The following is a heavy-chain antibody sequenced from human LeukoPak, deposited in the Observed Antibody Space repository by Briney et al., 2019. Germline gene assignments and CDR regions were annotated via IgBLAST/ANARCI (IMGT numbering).Heavy chain of an antibody. CDR2: IYSGDGT. CDR1: GLTVSTKY. V-gene: IGHV3-66*02. J-gene: IGHJ6*03. Sequence: PGGSLRLSCAASGLTVSTKYMSWVRQAPGKGLEWVSLIYSGDGTNYADCVKGRFTISRDNSKNTLSLQMNSLRAEDTAVYYCSSSSIFGVVNRALGRKYYYYYMDVWGKGTTVTVSS. CDR3: SSSSIFGVVNRALGRKYYYYYMDV. D-gene: IGHD3-3*01.